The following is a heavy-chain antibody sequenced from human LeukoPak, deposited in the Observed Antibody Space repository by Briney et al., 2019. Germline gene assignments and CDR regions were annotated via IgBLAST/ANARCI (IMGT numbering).Heavy chain of an antibody. J-gene: IGHJ4*02. V-gene: IGHV4-39*07. Sequence: SETLSLTCTVSGDFVSRSSYYWGWIRQPPGKGLEWIGEINHSGSTNYNPSLKSRVTISVDTSKNQFSLKLSSVTAADTAVYYCASRYYYGDYSYWGQGTLVTVSS. CDR3: ASRYYYGDYSY. CDR2: INHSGST. CDR1: GDFVSRSSYY. D-gene: IGHD4-17*01.